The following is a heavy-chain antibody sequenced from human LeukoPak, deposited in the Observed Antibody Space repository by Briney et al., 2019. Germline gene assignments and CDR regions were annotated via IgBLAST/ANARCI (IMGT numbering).Heavy chain of an antibody. CDR1: GYTFTGYY. V-gene: IGHV1-2*02. D-gene: IGHD2-2*01. CDR2: INPNSGGT. J-gene: IGHJ4*02. Sequence: ASVKVSCKASGYTFTGYYMHWVRQAPGQGLGWMGWINPNSGGTNYAQKFQGRVTMTRDTSISTAYMELSRLRSDDTAVYYCARDRCSSTSCYLFDYWGQGTLVTVSS. CDR3: ARDRCSSTSCYLFDY.